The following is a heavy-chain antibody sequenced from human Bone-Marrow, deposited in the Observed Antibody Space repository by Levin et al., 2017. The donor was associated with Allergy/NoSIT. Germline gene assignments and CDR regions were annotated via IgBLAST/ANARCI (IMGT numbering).Heavy chain of an antibody. CDR2: IKYDGSEK. J-gene: IGHJ4*02. Sequence: GGSLRLSCAASGFSFSSHWMNWVRQSPGKGLEWVANIKYDGSEKYHVDSVKGRFTISRDNAKNSLYLQMNSLRAEDTAVYYCARDAPSIGSEIDCWGQGTLVTVSS. CDR1: GFSFSSHW. V-gene: IGHV3-7*01. CDR3: ARDAPSIGSEIDC. D-gene: IGHD1-26*01.